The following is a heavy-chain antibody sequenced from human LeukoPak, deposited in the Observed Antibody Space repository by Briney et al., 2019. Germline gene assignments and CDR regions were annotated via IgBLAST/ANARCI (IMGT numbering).Heavy chain of an antibody. D-gene: IGHD3-3*01. J-gene: IGHJ4*02. CDR3: ARGTMGEFDY. CDR2: ISSSSSYI. V-gene: IGHV3-21*01. CDR1: GFTFSLYS. Sequence: GGSLRLPCAASGFTFSLYSMNWVRQAPGKGLEWVSSISSSSSYIYSADSVKGRFTISRDNAKNSLYLQMNSLRAEDTAVYYCARGTMGEFDYWGQGTLVTVSS.